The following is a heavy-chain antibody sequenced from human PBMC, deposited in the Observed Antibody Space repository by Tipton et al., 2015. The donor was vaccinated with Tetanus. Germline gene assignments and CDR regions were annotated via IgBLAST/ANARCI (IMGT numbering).Heavy chain of an antibody. Sequence: TLSLTCTVSGGSICGGTFYWGWIRQPPGKGLEWIGSIYESGDTYYIPSLKSRVTISVDTSKNQFYLNLNSMAAADTGVYYCARHQSGYFTPFDYWGQGNLVTVSS. CDR3: ARHQSGYFTPFDY. CDR1: GGSICGGTFY. V-gene: IGHV4-39*01. CDR2: IYESGDT. J-gene: IGHJ4*02. D-gene: IGHD3-3*01.